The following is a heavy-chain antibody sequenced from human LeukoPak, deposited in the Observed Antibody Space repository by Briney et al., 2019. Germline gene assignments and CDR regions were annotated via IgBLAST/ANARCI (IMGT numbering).Heavy chain of an antibody. Sequence: ASVKVSCKASGYSFVGYGITWVRQAPGQGLEWMGWFNPENGNTNYAQKVQGRVTMTADTSTSTSYMELRSLRSDDTAEYYCAREHSSSWDQFDYWGQGTLVTVSS. CDR2: FNPENGNT. D-gene: IGHD6-13*01. J-gene: IGHJ4*02. V-gene: IGHV1-18*01. CDR1: GYSFVGYG. CDR3: AREHSSSWDQFDY.